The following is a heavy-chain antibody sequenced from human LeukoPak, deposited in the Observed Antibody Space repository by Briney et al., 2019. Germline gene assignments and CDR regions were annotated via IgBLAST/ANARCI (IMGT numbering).Heavy chain of an antibody. Sequence: SETLSLTCSVSDGYISSYYWSWIRQPPGKGLEWIGYIYYTGSTKYNASLGSRVTLSLDTSKNQFSLKLSSVTAADTAMYYCARLSGSPWYWGQGTLVTVSS. D-gene: IGHD1-26*01. J-gene: IGHJ4*02. CDR2: IYYTGST. CDR1: DGYISSYY. V-gene: IGHV4-59*01. CDR3: ARLSGSPWY.